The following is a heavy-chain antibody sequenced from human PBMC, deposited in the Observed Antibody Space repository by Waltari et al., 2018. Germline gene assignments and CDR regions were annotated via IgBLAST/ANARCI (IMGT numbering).Heavy chain of an antibody. D-gene: IGHD2-15*01. CDR1: GDSMSNTDC. J-gene: IGHJ4*02. CDR2: VRGDWKT. Sequence: QLRLQESGPGLVKPSGTLSLTCAVSGDSMSNTDCWGWVRQPPGKGLEWMGQVRGDWKTYYNLSFASRVTISRDTYNKQFSLKVTSAAAADTAVYYCARDRGRGLYLDSWGPGILVTVSP. CDR3: ARDRGRGLYLDS. V-gene: IGHV4-4*02.